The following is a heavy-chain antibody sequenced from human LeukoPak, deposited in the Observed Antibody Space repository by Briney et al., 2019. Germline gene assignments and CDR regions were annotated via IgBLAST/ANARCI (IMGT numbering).Heavy chain of an antibody. CDR2: ISKSGEDT. CDR1: GFDFSTYA. V-gene: IGHV3-64*01. D-gene: IGHD2-2*01. J-gene: IGHJ1*01. CDR3: ARIPEY. Sequence: GGAVRLSCAASGFDFSTYAMHWVRLTPGKGLEFVSAISKSGEDTSYGNDVKGRFTISRDNIKNKVDLEMGSLRVDDPGIYYCARIPEYWGQGTVVTVSS.